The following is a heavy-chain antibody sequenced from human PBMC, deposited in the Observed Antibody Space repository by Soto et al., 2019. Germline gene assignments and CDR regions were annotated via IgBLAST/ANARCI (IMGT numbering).Heavy chain of an antibody. D-gene: IGHD3-10*01. CDR3: AKGRGGSGSLTPRVDF. J-gene: IGHJ4*02. CDR2: ISGGGDTT. Sequence: EVQLLESGGGLVQPGGSLRLSCAASGFTFNNYAMTWVRQAPGKGLEWDSDISGGGDTTSYADSVKGRFTVSRDGAKNTLYLQISSLRAEDTALYYCAKGRGGSGSLTPRVDFWGQGTLGTVSS. V-gene: IGHV3-23*01. CDR1: GFTFNNYA.